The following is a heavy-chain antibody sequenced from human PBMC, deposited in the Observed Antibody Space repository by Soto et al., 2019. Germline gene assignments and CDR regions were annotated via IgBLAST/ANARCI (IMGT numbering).Heavy chain of an antibody. CDR1: GFSFDDYA. Sequence: EVQLVESGGGLVQPGRSLRLSCAASGFSFDDYAMHWVRQAPGRGLEWVSGINWNSGYMGYADSVKGRFTISKDNAKKSLYLKMNSLGLEDTAVYYCTKGTYDSSGYYTAPDYWGQGTLVTVSS. D-gene: IGHD3-22*01. CDR2: INWNSGYM. V-gene: IGHV3-9*01. J-gene: IGHJ4*02. CDR3: TKGTYDSSGYYTAPDY.